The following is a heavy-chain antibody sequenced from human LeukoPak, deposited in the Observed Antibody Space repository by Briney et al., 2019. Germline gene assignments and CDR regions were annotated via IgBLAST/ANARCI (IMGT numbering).Heavy chain of an antibody. CDR3: ARGGMYSSSWYIDY. V-gene: IGHV4-61*01. CDR2: IYYSGST. Sequence: LETLSLTCTVSGGAINSDPYYWTWIRQHPGKGLEWIGYIYYSGSTNYNPSLKSRVTISVDTSKNQFSLKLSSVTAADTAVYYCARGGMYSSSWYIDYWGQGTLVTVSS. CDR1: GGAINSDPYY. D-gene: IGHD6-13*01. J-gene: IGHJ4*02.